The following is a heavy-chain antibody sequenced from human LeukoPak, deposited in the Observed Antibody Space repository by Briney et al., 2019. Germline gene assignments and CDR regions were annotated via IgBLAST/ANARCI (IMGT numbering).Heavy chain of an antibody. D-gene: IGHD6-19*01. CDR2: ISSSSSYI. CDR1: GFTFSSYS. V-gene: IGHV3-21*01. CDR3: AREDSVAGALADY. Sequence: PGGSLRLSCAASGFTFSSYSMNWVRQAPGKGLEWVSSISSSSSYIYYADSVKGQFTISRDNAKNSLYLQMNSLRAEDTAVYYCAREDSVAGALADYWGQGTLVTVSS. J-gene: IGHJ4*02.